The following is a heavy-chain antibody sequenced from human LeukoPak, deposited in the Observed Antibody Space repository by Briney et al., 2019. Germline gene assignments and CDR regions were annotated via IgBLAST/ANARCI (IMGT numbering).Heavy chain of an antibody. V-gene: IGHV3-23*01. Sequence: PGGSLRLSCAASGFTFSSYEMHWVRQAPGKGLEWVSAISGSGGSTYYADSVKGRFTISRDNSKNTLYLQMNSLRAEDTAVYYCAKEDYSGSYPGYFDYWGQGTLVTVSS. CDR2: ISGSGGST. J-gene: IGHJ4*02. CDR3: AKEDYSGSYPGYFDY. CDR1: GFTFSSYE. D-gene: IGHD1-26*01.